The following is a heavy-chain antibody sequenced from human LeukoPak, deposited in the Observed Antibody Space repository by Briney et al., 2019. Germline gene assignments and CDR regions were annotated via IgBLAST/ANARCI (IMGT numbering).Heavy chain of an antibody. V-gene: IGHV3-48*04. D-gene: IGHD3-22*01. Sequence: GGSLRLSCAASGFIFSKHGMNWVRQAPGKGLEWISYISSYSSTIYYADSVQGRFTISRDNAESSLFLQMSSLRADDTAVYYCARRDEHYYYDRSGYLQHWGQGTLVTVSS. CDR2: ISSYSSTI. CDR1: GFIFSKHG. J-gene: IGHJ1*01. CDR3: ARRDEHYYYDRSGYLQH.